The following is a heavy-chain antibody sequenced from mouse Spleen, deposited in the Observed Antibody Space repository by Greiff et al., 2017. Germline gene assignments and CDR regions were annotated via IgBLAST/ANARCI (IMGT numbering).Heavy chain of an antibody. J-gene: IGHJ1*01. CDR1: GFSLTSYG. V-gene: IGHV2-2*01. D-gene: IGHD1-1*01. CDR3: ARNRHYYDGSSWYVDV. CDR2: IWSGGST. Sequence: VKLVESGPGLVQPSQSLSITCTVSGFSLTSYGVHWVRQSPGKGLEWLGVIWSGGSTDYNAAFISRLSISKDNSKSQVFFKMNSLQADDAAIYYFARNRHYYDGSSWYVDVCGAGTTVTVSS.